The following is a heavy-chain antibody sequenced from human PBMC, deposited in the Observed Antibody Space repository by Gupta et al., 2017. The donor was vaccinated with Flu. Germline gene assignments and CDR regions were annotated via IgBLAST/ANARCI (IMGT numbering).Heavy chain of an antibody. Sequence: EVQLLESGGGLVQPGGSLSLSCAASGFTFSSYAMSWVRQAPGKGLEWVSAISGSGGSTYYADSVKGRFTISRDNSKNTLYLQMNSLRAEDTAVYYCAARGGLRYFDWDAFDIWGQGTMVTVSS. V-gene: IGHV3-23*01. CDR3: AARGGLRYFDWDAFDI. J-gene: IGHJ3*02. CDR1: GFTFSSYA. CDR2: ISGSGGST. D-gene: IGHD3-9*01.